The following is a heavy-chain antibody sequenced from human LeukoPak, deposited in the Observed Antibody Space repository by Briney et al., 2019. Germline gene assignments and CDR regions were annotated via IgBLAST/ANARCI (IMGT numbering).Heavy chain of an antibody. CDR1: GGSISSYY. Sequence: SETLSPTCTVSGGSISSYYWSWIGQPPGKGLEWIGEINHSGSTNYNPSLKSRVTISVDTSKNQFSLKLSSVTAADTAVYYCARGTATVPVDYWGQGTLVTVSS. J-gene: IGHJ4*02. V-gene: IGHV4-34*01. CDR2: INHSGST. CDR3: ARGTATVPVDY. D-gene: IGHD4-17*01.